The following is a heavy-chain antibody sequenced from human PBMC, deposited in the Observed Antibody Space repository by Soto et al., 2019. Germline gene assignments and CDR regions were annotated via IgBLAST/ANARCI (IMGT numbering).Heavy chain of an antibody. V-gene: IGHV1-69*13. CDR2: IIPVFGTT. CDR3: ATRDVDIVATRLTLYYFDY. CDR1: GGTFSSYG. J-gene: IGHJ4*02. Sequence: SVKVSCKAFGGTFSSYGVSWVRQAPGQGLEWVGRIIPVFGTTHYAQKFQGRVTVTADESTSTAHMELSSLRSEDTAVYHCATRDVDIVATRLTLYYFDYWGQGTLVTVSS. D-gene: IGHD5-12*01.